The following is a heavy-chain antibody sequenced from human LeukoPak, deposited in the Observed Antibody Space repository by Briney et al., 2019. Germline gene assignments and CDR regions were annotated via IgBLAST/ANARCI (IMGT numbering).Heavy chain of an antibody. D-gene: IGHD3-22*01. CDR1: GFTFSSYS. CDR2: ISSGSNYI. J-gene: IGHJ5*02. Sequence: PGGSLRLSCAASGFTFSSYSMNWVRQAPGKGLEWVSSISSGSNYIYYADSLKGRFTISRDNAKNSLYLQMNSLRAEDTAVYYCARDSEYYDSSGLSWFDPWGQGTLVTVSS. CDR3: ARDSEYYDSSGLSWFDP. V-gene: IGHV3-21*01.